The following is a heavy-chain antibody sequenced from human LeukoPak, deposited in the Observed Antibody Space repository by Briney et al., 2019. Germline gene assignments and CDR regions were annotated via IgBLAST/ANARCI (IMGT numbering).Heavy chain of an antibody. V-gene: IGHV3-21*01. J-gene: IGHJ4*02. D-gene: IGHD1-26*01. CDR2: ISSGSSYI. Sequence: GGSLRLSCAASGFIFSDYSMNWVRQAPGKGLEWVSSISSGSSYIYYADSVKGRFTISRDNGKTSLYLQMSSLRTEDTAVYYCARVREKQKSGALDYWGRGTLVTVSS. CDR3: ARVREKQKSGALDY. CDR1: GFIFSDYS.